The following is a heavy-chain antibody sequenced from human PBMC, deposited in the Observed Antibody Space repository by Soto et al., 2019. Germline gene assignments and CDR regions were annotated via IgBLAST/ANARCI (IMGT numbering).Heavy chain of an antibody. CDR3: ARVDYDILTGSSPNWFDP. CDR2: MNPKNGDT. D-gene: IGHD3-9*01. CDR1: GYTFTNYD. J-gene: IGHJ5*02. V-gene: IGHV1-8*01. Sequence: QVQLVQSGAEVKKPGASVKVSCKAFGYTFTNYDINWVRQATGEGLEWMGWMNPKNGDTGYAQTFQGRVTMTRDTSISTAYMELSSLTSEDTAVYYCARVDYDILTGSSPNWFDPWGQGTLVTVFS.